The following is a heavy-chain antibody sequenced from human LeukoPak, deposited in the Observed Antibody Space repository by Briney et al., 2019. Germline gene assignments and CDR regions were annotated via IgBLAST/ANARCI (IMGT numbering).Heavy chain of an antibody. CDR3: HFIAVAGTAYFDY. CDR1: GYTFTSYA. Sequence: GASVKVSCKASGYTFTSYAMHWVRQAPGQRLEWMGWINAGNGNTKYSQKFQGRVTITRDTSASTAYMELSSLRSEDTAVYYCHFIAVAGTAYFDYWGQGTLVTVSS. CDR2: INAGNGNT. V-gene: IGHV1-3*01. D-gene: IGHD6-19*01. J-gene: IGHJ4*02.